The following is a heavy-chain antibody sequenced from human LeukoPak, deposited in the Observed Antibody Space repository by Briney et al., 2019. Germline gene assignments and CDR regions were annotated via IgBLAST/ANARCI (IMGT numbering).Heavy chain of an antibody. V-gene: IGHV4-4*07. J-gene: IGHJ6*02. CDR1: GGSISSYY. Sequence: SETLSLTCTVSGGSISSYYLSWIRQPAGKGLEWIGRIYTSGSTNYNPSLKSRATMSVDTSKNQFSLKLSSVTAADTAVYYCAREITIFGEDVWGQGTTVTVSS. CDR3: AREITIFGEDV. CDR2: IYTSGST. D-gene: IGHD3-3*01.